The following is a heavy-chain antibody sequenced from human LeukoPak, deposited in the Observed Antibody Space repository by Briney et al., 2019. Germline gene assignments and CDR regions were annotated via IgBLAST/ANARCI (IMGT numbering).Heavy chain of an antibody. CDR3: ARARTFDY. CDR1: GFTFSGYW. J-gene: IGHJ4*02. CDR2: IKQDGSEK. V-gene: IGHV3-7*01. Sequence: GGSLRLSCAASGFTFSGYWMSWVRQAPGKGLEWVANIKQDGSEKYYVDSVKGRFTISKDNAKNSLYLQMNSLRAEDTAVYYCARARTFDYWGQGTLVTVSS.